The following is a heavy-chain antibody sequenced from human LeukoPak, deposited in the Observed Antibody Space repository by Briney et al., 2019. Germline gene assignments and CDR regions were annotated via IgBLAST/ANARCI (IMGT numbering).Heavy chain of an antibody. D-gene: IGHD3-22*01. V-gene: IGHV3-9*01. J-gene: IGHJ4*02. Sequence: GGSLRLSCAASGFTFDDYAMHWVRQAPGKGLEWVSGISWSSGSIGYADSVKGRFTISRDNAKNSLYLQMNSLRAEDTALYYCAKDDYYDSSGYFGGWGQGTLVTVSS. CDR3: AKDDYYDSSGYFGG. CDR2: ISWSSGSI. CDR1: GFTFDDYA.